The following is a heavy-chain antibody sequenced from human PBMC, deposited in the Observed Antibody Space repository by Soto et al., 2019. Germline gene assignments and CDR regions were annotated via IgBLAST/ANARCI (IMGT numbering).Heavy chain of an antibody. CDR3: AHMRVTMIVGAGHFHH. D-gene: IGHD3-22*01. V-gene: IGHV2-5*02. CDR2: IYWDDDK. J-gene: IGHJ1*01. CDR1: GFSLSTSGVG. Sequence: QITLKESGPTLVKPSQTLTLTCTFSGFSLSTSGVGVGWIRQPPGKALEWLALIYWDDDKRYSPSLKSRLTITKDTSKNQVVLTLTNVDPVDTATYDCAHMRVTMIVGAGHFHHWGQGPRVTVSS.